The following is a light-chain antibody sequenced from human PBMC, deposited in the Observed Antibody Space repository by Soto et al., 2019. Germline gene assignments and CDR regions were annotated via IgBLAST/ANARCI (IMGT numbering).Light chain of an antibody. J-gene: IGKJ5*01. Sequence: DIQITQSPSSLSASVGDRVTITCRASQTIISYLNWYQQKPGEAPKLLIYGASSLQSGVPSMFSGSGSGTDFTLTISSLQPEDFATYYCQQSYSTLRRTFGQGTRLEIK. CDR3: QQSYSTLRRT. V-gene: IGKV1-39*01. CDR2: GAS. CDR1: QTIISY.